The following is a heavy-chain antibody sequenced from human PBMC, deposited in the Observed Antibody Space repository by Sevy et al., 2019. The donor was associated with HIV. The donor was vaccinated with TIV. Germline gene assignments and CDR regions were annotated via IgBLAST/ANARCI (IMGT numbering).Heavy chain of an antibody. CDR2: IGGSADYT. CDR1: GFTFSSYA. V-gene: IGHV3-23*01. CDR3: AKEVSEHSYSDY. J-gene: IGHJ4*02. Sequence: GGSLRLSYVTSGFTFSSYAMSWVRQTPGKGLEWVSAIGGSADYTYYADSVKGRFTISRDNSKNTLYLQMNGLGAEDTAVYYYAKEVSEHSYSDYWGQGTLVTVSS. D-gene: IGHD3-10*01.